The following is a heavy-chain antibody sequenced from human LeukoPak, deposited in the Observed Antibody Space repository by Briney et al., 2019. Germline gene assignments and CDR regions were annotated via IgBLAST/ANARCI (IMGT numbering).Heavy chain of an antibody. Sequence: GGSLRLSCAASGFTFDDYAMHWVRQAPGKGLEWVSGISWNSGSIGYADSVKGRFTISRDNAKNSLYLQMNSLRAEDTAVYCCARDSLAAAGTGTFDYWGQGTLVTVSS. CDR2: ISWNSGSI. J-gene: IGHJ4*02. D-gene: IGHD6-13*01. V-gene: IGHV3-9*01. CDR3: ARDSLAAAGTGTFDY. CDR1: GFTFDDYA.